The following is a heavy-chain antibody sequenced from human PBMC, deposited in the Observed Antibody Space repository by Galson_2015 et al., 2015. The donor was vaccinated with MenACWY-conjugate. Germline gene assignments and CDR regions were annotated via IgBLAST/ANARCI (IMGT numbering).Heavy chain of an antibody. CDR3: AGRVQQLVFVQGDWFDP. CDR1: GFTFSSYW. Sequence: SLRLSCAASGFTFSSYWMSWVRQAPGKGLEWVANIKQDGSEKYYVDSVKDRFTISRDNAKNSLYLQMNSLRAEDTAVYYCAGRVQQLVFVQGDWFDPWGQGTLVTVSS. J-gene: IGHJ5*02. V-gene: IGHV3-7*03. CDR2: IKQDGSEK. D-gene: IGHD6-13*01.